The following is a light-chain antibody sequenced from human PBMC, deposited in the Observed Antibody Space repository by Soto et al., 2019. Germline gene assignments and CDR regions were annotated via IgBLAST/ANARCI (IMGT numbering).Light chain of an antibody. CDR1: QGICNT. J-gene: IGKJ4*01. V-gene: IGKV3-15*01. Sequence: IFITHSPATLSVSPLDGATLSCRSSQGICNTLACYQQKPGQTPRLLIYGASIRATGVPARFSGSGSGTDFTLNIKSLQSEDFEVYYCQHYVNWPLTFGGGTXVEIK. CDR3: QHYVNWPLT. CDR2: GAS.